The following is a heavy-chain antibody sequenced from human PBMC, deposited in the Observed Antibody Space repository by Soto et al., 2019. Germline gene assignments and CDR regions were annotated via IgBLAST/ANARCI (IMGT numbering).Heavy chain of an antibody. V-gene: IGHV1-69*02. CDR2: IIPILGIA. CDR1: GGTFSSYT. Sequence: SVKVSCKASGGTFSSYTISWVRQALGQGLEWMGRIIPILGIANYAQKFQGRVTITADKSTSTAYMELSSLRSEDTAVYYCASLPGEYSGYDFNYWGQGTLVTVSS. J-gene: IGHJ4*02. CDR3: ASLPGEYSGYDFNY. D-gene: IGHD5-12*01.